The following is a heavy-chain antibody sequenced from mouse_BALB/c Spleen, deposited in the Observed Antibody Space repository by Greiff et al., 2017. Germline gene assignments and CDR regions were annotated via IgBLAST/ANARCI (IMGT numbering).Heavy chain of an antibody. Sequence: EVKLVESGGGLVQPGGSLKLSCAASGFDFSRYWMSWVRQAPGKGLEWIGEINPDSSTINYTPSLKDKFIISRDNAKNTLYLQMSKVRSEDTALYYCARHRDYYGSSPYYFDYWGQGTTLTVSS. D-gene: IGHD1-1*01. CDR3: ARHRDYYGSSPYYFDY. V-gene: IGHV4-1*02. J-gene: IGHJ2*01. CDR2: INPDSSTI. CDR1: GFDFSRYW.